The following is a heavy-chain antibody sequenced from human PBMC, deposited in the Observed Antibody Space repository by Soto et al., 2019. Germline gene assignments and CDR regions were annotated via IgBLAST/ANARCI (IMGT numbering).Heavy chain of an antibody. D-gene: IGHD6-19*01. CDR1: GFTFSSYA. CDR2: ISGSGGST. V-gene: IGHV3-23*01. CDR3: AKGGVPGYSSGCFDF. Sequence: PGGSLRLSCAASGFTFSSYAMSWVRQAPGKGLEWVSGISGSGGSTYYADSVRGRXTXSXXXXXXXXYXXMNSLRAEDTAVYYCAKGGVPGYSSGCFDFWGRGTLVTVS. J-gene: IGHJ4*02.